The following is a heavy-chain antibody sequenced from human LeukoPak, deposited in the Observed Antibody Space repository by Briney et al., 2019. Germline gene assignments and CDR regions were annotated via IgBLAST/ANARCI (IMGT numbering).Heavy chain of an antibody. D-gene: IGHD3-22*01. Sequence: SETLSLTCAVYGGSFSGYYWSWILQPPGKGLEWIGEINHSGSTNYNPSLKSRVTISVDTSKNQFSLKLSSVTAADTAVYYCARGLSRSLLVVVITHRWFDPWGQGTLVTVSS. CDR2: INHSGST. CDR1: GGSFSGYY. J-gene: IGHJ5*02. CDR3: ARGLSRSLLVVVITHRWFDP. V-gene: IGHV4-34*01.